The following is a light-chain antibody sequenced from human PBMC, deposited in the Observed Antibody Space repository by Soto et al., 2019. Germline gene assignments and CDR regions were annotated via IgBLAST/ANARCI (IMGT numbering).Light chain of an antibody. CDR1: SGDVGGYYY. CDR3: SSYTAGGTI. V-gene: IGLV2-14*01. CDR2: EVS. Sequence: QSVLTQPASVSGSPGQSITISCTGTSGDVGGYYYVSWYQQLPGEAPKLMISEVSNRPSGVSNRFSGSKSGNTASLTISGLQAEDEADYYCSSYTAGGTIFGTGTKVNVL. J-gene: IGLJ1*01.